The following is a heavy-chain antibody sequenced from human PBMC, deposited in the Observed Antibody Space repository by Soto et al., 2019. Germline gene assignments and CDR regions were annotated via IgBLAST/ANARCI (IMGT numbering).Heavy chain of an antibody. CDR1: GYTFTSYG. J-gene: IGHJ1*01. Sequence: QVQLVQSGAEVKKPGASVKVSCKASGYTFTSYGISWVRQAPGQGLEWMGWISAYNGNTNYAQKLQGRVTMTTDTSTSKAYMELRSLRSDGRAVYYCARGWGSSGPLPYGYFQHWGQGTLVTVSS. V-gene: IGHV1-18*01. CDR2: ISAYNGNT. D-gene: IGHD3-22*01. CDR3: ARGWGSSGPLPYGYFQH.